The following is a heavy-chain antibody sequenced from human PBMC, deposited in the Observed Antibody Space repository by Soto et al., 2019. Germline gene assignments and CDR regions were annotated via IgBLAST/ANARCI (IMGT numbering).Heavy chain of an antibody. CDR3: AGDVRRGYYYGMDV. J-gene: IGHJ6*02. V-gene: IGHV3-30-3*01. CDR2: ISYDGSNK. Sequence: GGSLRLSSAASGFTFSSYAMHWVRQAPGKGLEWVAVISYDGSNKYYADSVKGRFTISRDNSKNTLYLQMNSLRAEDTAVYYCAGDVRRGYYYGMDVWGQGTTVTVSS. D-gene: IGHD3-16*01. CDR1: GFTFSSYA.